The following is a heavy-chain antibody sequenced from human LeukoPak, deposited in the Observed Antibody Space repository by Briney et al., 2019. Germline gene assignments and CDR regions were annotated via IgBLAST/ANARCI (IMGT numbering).Heavy chain of an antibody. CDR2: MNPNSGNT. CDR1: GYTFTSYD. CDR3: ARKLVGATDFDY. Sequence: ASVKVSCKASGYTFTSYDINWVRQATGQGLEWMGWMNPNSGNTGYAQKFQGRVTITRNTSISTAYMELSSLRSEDTAVYYRARKLVGATDFDYWGQGTLVTVSS. D-gene: IGHD1-26*01. J-gene: IGHJ4*02. V-gene: IGHV1-8*03.